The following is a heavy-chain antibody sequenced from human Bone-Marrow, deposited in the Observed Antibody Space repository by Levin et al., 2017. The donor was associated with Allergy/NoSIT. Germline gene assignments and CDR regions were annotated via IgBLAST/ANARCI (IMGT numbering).Heavy chain of an antibody. CDR1: GFTFSHFG. Sequence: GESLKISCAASGFTFSHFGMHWVRQAPGKGLEWVAVISYNGNDKYYVDSVRGRFTVSIDPSKNTVHLHMNSLRAEDTAVYYCAKDGYSNQHDVNYYYSKGMDVWGQGTTVTVS. J-gene: IGHJ6*02. CDR3: AKDGYSNQHDVNYYYSKGMDV. CDR2: ISYNGNDK. D-gene: IGHD5-18*01. V-gene: IGHV3-30*18.